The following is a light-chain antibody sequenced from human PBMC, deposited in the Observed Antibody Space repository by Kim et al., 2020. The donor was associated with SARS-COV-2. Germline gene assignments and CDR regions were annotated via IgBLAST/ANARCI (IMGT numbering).Light chain of an antibody. J-gene: IGLJ3*02. Sequence: QTARHTCTGDNNNVGDQEAAWRQQHQGHPPKLLSYRGNSRPSGISERFSASRSGNTDSLTITGLQPEDEADYYCSAWDSSLSAWVFGGGTKLTVL. CDR1: NNNVGDQE. CDR2: RGN. CDR3: SAWDSSLSAWV. V-gene: IGLV10-54*04.